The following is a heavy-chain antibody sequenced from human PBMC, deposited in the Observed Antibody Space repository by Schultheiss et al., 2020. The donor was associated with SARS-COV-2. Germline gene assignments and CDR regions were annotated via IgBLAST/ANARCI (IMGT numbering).Heavy chain of an antibody. CDR2: INHSGST. V-gene: IGHV4-34*01. CDR3: ARDEYGSGRKRSAFDI. J-gene: IGHJ3*02. D-gene: IGHD3-10*01. Sequence: SETLSLTCAVYGGSFSGYYWSWIRQPPGKGLEWIGEINHSGSTNYNPSLKSRVTISVDTSKTQFSLKLSSVTASDTAVYYCARDEYGSGRKRSAFDIWGQGTVVTVAS. CDR1: GGSFSGYY.